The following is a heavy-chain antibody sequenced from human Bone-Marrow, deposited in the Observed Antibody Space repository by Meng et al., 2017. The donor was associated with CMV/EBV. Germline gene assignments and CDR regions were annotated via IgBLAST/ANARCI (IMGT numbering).Heavy chain of an antibody. CDR2: ISSSSSYI. V-gene: IGHV3-21*01. J-gene: IGHJ4*02. D-gene: IGHD2-2*01. Sequence: GGSLRLSCAASGFTFSSYWMSWVRQAPGKGLEWVSSISSSSSYIYYADSVKGRFTISRDNAKNTLYLQMNSLRAEDTAVYYCAKGARWEVPAARDLFDYWGQGTLVTVSS. CDR1: GFTFSSYW. CDR3: AKGARWEVPAARDLFDY.